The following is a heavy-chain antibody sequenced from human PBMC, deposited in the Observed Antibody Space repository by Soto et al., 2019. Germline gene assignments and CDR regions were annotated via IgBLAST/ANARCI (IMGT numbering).Heavy chain of an antibody. CDR1: GGSFSGYH. CDR2: VHHDGGI. Sequence: QVQLQQWGAGLLKPSETLSLTCAVYGGSFSGYHYTWIRQPPGKGLEWIGEVHHDGGINYNPSLASRATISADGSKNQFSLRLRSATAADTAVYYCSRGYGEQWPTSDYWGQGTLVTVSS. CDR3: SRGYGEQWPTSDY. J-gene: IGHJ4*02. D-gene: IGHD6-19*01. V-gene: IGHV4-34*02.